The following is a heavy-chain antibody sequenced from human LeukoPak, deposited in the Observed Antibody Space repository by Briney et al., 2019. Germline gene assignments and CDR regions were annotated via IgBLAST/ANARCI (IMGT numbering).Heavy chain of an antibody. J-gene: IGHJ5*02. CDR2: LYHRGST. CDR1: RDSISSSHW. CDR3: AKDGGKDYYGSGSYYPKWFDP. D-gene: IGHD3-10*01. V-gene: IGHV4-4*02. Sequence: PSETLSLTCALSRDSISSSHWWSWVRQPPGKGLEWIGELYHRGSTNYNPSLKSRVTISVDKSKNHFSPNLTSGTAADTAGYYCAKDGGKDYYGSGSYYPKWFDPCGQGTLVTVSS.